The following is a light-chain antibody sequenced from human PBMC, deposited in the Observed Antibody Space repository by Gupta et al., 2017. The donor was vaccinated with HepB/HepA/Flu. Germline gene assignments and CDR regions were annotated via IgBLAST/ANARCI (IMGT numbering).Light chain of an antibody. CDR1: SSDVGGYKY. Sequence: SALPQPASVSASPGPSITISCTGTSSDVGGYKYVSWYQQHPGKAPKLMIYDVSNRPSGVSNRFSGSKSGNTASLTISGLQAEDDGDYYCSSYTSSSTVVFGGGTKLTVL. V-gene: IGLV2-14*03. J-gene: IGLJ2*01. CDR2: DVS. CDR3: SSYTSSSTVV.